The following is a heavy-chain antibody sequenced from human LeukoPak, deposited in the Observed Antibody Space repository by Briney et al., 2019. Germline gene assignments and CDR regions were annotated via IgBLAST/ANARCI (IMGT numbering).Heavy chain of an antibody. Sequence: GGSLRLSCTASGFSFDSYSMTWVRQAPGKGLEWVSSISDSSDTTYYAGSVRGRFTMSRDNSMNILYLQLNSLRAEDTAVYFCVKGGVASNKDYWGQGTLVTVSS. CDR2: ISDSSDTT. D-gene: IGHD5-12*01. CDR3: VKGGVASNKDY. CDR1: GFSFDSYS. V-gene: IGHV3-23*01. J-gene: IGHJ4*02.